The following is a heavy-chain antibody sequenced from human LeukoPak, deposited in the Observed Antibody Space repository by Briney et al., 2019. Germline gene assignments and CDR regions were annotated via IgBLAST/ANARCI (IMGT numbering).Heavy chain of an antibody. CDR1: GLNFDDYA. J-gene: IGHJ4*02. V-gene: IGHV3-43*02. CDR3: ARESDSSGWYDY. CDR2: ISGDGGST. D-gene: IGHD6-19*01. Sequence: PGGSLRLSCAAPGLNFDDYAIHWVRQAPGKGLEWFSLISGDGGSTFYADSVRGRFTISRDKSKNSLYMQMSSLRSEDTAFYFCARESDSSGWYDYWGQGTLVTVSS.